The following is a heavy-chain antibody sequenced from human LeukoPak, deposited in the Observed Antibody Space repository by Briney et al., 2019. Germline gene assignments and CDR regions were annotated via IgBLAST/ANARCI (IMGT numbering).Heavy chain of an antibody. CDR2: ISSRSSHT. CDR3: ARFSSGWYYFDY. CDR1: GFTFSYYS. Sequence: GGSLRLSCAASGFTFSYYSMNWDRQAPGKGLEWVSYISSRSSHTNYADSVKGRFTISRDNAKNSLYLQMNSLRAEDTAVYYCARFSSGWYYFDYWGQGTLVTVSS. J-gene: IGHJ4*02. V-gene: IGHV3-21*05. D-gene: IGHD6-19*01.